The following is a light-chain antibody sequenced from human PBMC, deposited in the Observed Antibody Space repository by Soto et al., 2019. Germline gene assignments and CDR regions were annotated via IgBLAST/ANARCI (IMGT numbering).Light chain of an antibody. V-gene: IGKV3-11*01. CDR2: DTS. Sequence: EIVLTQSPATLSLSPGERATLSCRASQSVGSFLAWYQQKPGQAPRLLIYDTSIRATGIPARFSGSGSGTDYTLTISRLEPEDFAVYYCQQSGSSPITFGQGTRLEIK. CDR3: QQSGSSPIT. J-gene: IGKJ5*01. CDR1: QSVGSF.